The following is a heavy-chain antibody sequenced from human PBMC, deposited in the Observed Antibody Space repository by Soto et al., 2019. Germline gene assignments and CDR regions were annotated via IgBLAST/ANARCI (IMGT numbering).Heavy chain of an antibody. CDR1: GGSISSGGYS. D-gene: IGHD1-1*01. Sequence: SETLSLTCAVSGGSISSGGYSWSWIRQPPGKGLEWIGYIYHSGSTYYNPSLKSRVTISVDRSKNQFSLKLSSVTAADTAVYYCASGGVSGDWFDPWGQGTLVTVSS. CDR3: ASGGVSGDWFDP. V-gene: IGHV4-30-2*01. CDR2: IYHSGST. J-gene: IGHJ5*02.